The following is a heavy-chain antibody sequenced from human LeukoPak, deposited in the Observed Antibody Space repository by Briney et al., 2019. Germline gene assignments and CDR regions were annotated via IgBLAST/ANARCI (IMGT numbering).Heavy chain of an antibody. CDR2: ISGSGGST. CDR1: GFTFSTYA. V-gene: IGHV3-23*01. Sequence: GGSLKLSCAASGFTFSTYAMSWVRQAPGKGLEWVSGISGSGGSTFYADSVKGRFTISRDNSKNTLYLQMNSLRAEDTAVYYCAKDRAYYSDSSGYYLVRAYDYWGQGTLVTVSS. J-gene: IGHJ4*02. D-gene: IGHD3-22*01. CDR3: AKDRAYYSDSSGYYLVRAYDY.